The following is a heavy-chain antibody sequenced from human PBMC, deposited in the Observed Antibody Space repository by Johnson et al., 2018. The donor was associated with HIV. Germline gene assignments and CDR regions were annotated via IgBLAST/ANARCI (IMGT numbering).Heavy chain of an antibody. CDR1: GFTFSSYA. V-gene: IGHV3-30-3*01. Sequence: VQLVESGGGVVQPGRSLRLSCAASGFTFSSYAMHWVRQAPGKGLEWVAVISYDGSNKYYADSVKGRFTISRDNSKNTLYLQMNSLRAEDTALYYCAKDTLLESGFDIWGQGTMVTVSS. J-gene: IGHJ3*02. CDR2: ISYDGSNK. D-gene: IGHD3-3*02. CDR3: AKDTLLESGFDI.